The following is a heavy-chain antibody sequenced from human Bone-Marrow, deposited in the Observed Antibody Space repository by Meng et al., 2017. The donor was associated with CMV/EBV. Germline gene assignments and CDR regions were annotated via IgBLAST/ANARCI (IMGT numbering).Heavy chain of an antibody. V-gene: IGHV3-73*01. CDR1: GFTFSGSA. D-gene: IGHD3-10*01. CDR3: TRPTLWFGKSYYYYGMDV. CDR2: IRSKANSYAT. J-gene: IGHJ6*02. Sequence: LSLTCAASGFTFSGSAMHWVRQASGKGLEWVGRIRSKANSYATAYAASVKGRFTISRDDSKNTAYLQMNSLKTEDTAVYYCTRPTLWFGKSYYYYGMDVWGQGTTVTVSS.